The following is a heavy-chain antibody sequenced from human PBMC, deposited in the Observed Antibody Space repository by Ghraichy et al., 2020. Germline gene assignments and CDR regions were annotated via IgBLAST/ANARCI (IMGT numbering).Heavy chain of an antibody. CDR2: ISYDGSNK. CDR3: AKLAVAGLVP. J-gene: IGHJ5*02. CDR1: GFTFSSYG. D-gene: IGHD6-19*01. V-gene: IGHV3-30*18. Sequence: LSLTCAASGFTFSSYGMHWVRQAPGKGLEWVAVISYDGSNKYYADSVKGRFTISRDNSKNTLYLQMNSLRAEDTAVYYCAKLAVAGLVPWGQGTLVTVSS.